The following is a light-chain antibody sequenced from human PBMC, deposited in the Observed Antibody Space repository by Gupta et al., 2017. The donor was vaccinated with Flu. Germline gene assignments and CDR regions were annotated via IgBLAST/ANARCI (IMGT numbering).Light chain of an antibody. J-gene: IGKJ1*01. CDR3: RQEDNSPWT. V-gene: IGKV1-6*02. CDR2: ETF. CDR1: QDIRND. Sequence: PPSPSASIGDRVTITSRTSQDIRNDLSWYQQKAGQAPKLLIYETFKAQSGVPSRISGRGSGTEFTLTINGMQPEDFATYYCRQEDNSPWTFGQGTRVDIK.